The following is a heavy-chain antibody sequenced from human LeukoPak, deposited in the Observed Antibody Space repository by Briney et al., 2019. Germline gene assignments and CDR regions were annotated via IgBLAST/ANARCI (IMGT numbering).Heavy chain of an antibody. CDR2: ISAHNGNT. CDR1: GYTFTSYG. V-gene: IGHV1-18*01. Sequence: ASVKVSCKASGYTFTSYGISWVRQAPGQGLEWMGWISAHNGNTNYAQKLQGRVTMTTDTSTSTAYMELRSLRSDDTAVYYCARDLSIAVAGYGNYWGQGTLVTVSS. J-gene: IGHJ4*02. CDR3: ARDLSIAVAGYGNY. D-gene: IGHD6-19*01.